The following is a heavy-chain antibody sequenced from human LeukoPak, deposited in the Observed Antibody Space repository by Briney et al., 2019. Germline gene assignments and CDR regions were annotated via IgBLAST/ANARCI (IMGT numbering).Heavy chain of an antibody. J-gene: IGHJ4*02. D-gene: IGHD6-13*01. CDR2: IRSTANGYAT. CDR3: ARVAEAAAFDS. CDR1: GFTFSGSA. Sequence: GGSLRLSCAASGFTFSGSALHWVRRASRKGLEWVGRIRSTANGYATAYAASVKGRFTISRDDSKNTAYLQMDSLKPEDTAVYYCARVAEAAAFDSWGQGTLVTVSS. V-gene: IGHV3-73*01.